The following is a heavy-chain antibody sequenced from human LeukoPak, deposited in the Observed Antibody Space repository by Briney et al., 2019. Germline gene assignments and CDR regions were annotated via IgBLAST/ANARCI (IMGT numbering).Heavy chain of an antibody. V-gene: IGHV4-38-2*02. CDR1: GYSISSGYY. J-gene: IGHJ6*03. CDR3: ARETSQKGAHYMDV. D-gene: IGHD3-16*01. CDR2: IYHSGST. Sequence: SETLSLTCSVSGYSISSGYYWGWIRQPPGKGLEWIGSIYHSGSTYYNPSLKSRVTISVDTSKNQFSLKLGSVTAADTAVYYCARETSQKGAHYMDVWGKGTTVTISS.